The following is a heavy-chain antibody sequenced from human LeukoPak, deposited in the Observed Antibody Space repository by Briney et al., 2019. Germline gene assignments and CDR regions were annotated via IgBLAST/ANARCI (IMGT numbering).Heavy chain of an antibody. Sequence: SSETLSLTCTVSGGSISSSSYYWGWIRQPPGKGLEWIGSIYYSGSTYYNPSLKSRVTISVDTSKNQFSLKLSSVTAADTAVYYCARHVNTAMVPYYFDYWGQGTLVTVSS. CDR1: GGSISSSSYY. CDR3: ARHVNTAMVPYYFDY. V-gene: IGHV4-39*01. D-gene: IGHD5-18*01. CDR2: IYYSGST. J-gene: IGHJ4*02.